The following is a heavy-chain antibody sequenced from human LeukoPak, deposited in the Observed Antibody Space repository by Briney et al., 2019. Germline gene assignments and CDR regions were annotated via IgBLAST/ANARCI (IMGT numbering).Heavy chain of an antibody. CDR3: ARRGYCSGGSCYSFDY. Sequence: SETLSHTCTVSGGSISGYYWSWIRQPPGKGLEYIGHIYYSGSTNYNPSLESRVTILVDTSKNQFSLRLSSVTAADTALYYCARRGYCSGGSCYSFDYWGQGTLVTVSS. V-gene: IGHV4-59*08. D-gene: IGHD2-15*01. CDR1: GGSISGYY. CDR2: IYYSGST. J-gene: IGHJ4*02.